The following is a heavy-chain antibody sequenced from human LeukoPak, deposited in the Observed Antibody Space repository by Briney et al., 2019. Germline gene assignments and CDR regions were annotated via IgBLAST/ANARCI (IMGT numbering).Heavy chain of an antibody. CDR1: GYSISSGYY. CDR3: AKNSGYYHPYYIDH. D-gene: IGHD3-22*01. V-gene: IGHV4-38-2*02. J-gene: IGHJ4*02. CDR2: IYHSRST. Sequence: SETLSLTCTVSGYSISSGYYWDWSRQPPGKGLEWIGNIYHSRSTYYNPTLKSRVTLSVDTSKNQFSLKLNSVTAADTAVYYCAKNSGYYHPYYIDHWGQGTLVTVSS.